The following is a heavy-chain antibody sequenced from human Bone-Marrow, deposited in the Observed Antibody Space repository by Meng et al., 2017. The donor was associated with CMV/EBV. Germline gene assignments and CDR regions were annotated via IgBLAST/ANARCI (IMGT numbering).Heavy chain of an antibody. CDR3: AKGGSTSLYYYYGMDV. CDR1: GFTFSSYA. CDR2: IYSGGSST. J-gene: IGHJ6*02. D-gene: IGHD2-2*01. Sequence: GGSLRLSCAASGFTFSSYAMSWVRQAPGKGLEWVSVIYSGGSSTYYADSVKGRFTISRGNSKNTLYLQMNSLRAEDTAVYYCAKGGSTSLYYYYGMDVWGQGTTVTVS. V-gene: IGHV3-23*03.